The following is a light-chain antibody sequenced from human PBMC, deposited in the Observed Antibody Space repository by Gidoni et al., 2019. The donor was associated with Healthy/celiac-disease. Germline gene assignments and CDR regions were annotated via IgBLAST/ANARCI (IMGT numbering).Light chain of an antibody. J-gene: IGKJ2*01. CDR1: QDISNY. V-gene: IGKV1-33*01. CDR2: DAS. Sequence: DIQMTQSPSSLSASVGDRVTITCQASQDISNYLNWYQQKPGKAPKLLIYDASNLETGVPSRFSGSGSGTDFTFTISSLQPEDIATYYCQQYDNLPPGGYTFGQXTKLEIK. CDR3: QQYDNLPPGGYT.